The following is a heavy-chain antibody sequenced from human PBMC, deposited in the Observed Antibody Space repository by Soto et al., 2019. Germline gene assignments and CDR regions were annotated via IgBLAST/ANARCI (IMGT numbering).Heavy chain of an antibody. Sequence: SETLSLTCTVSGGSISSSNWWSWVRQPPGKGLEWIGEIYHSGSTNYNPSLKSRVTISVDKSKNQFSLKLSSVTAADTAVYYCARGTTMIVVVTNYYYYGMDVWGQGTTVTVSS. CDR3: ARGTTMIVVVTNYYYYGMDV. CDR1: GGSISSSNW. V-gene: IGHV4-4*02. J-gene: IGHJ6*02. D-gene: IGHD3-22*01. CDR2: IYHSGST.